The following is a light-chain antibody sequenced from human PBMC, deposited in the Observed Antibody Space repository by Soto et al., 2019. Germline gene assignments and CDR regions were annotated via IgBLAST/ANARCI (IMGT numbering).Light chain of an antibody. CDR3: KQYGRSPTWT. V-gene: IGKV3-20*01. CDR1: QTVTDSQ. CDR2: SSS. Sequence: EIVLTQSPGTLSLCPGEGVILXCRASQTVTDSQPASYHQKPGQAPRILXXSSSSRAAGVQERLSGSGSGKDFSLNISRLEPEDFAMYYCKQYGRSPTWTFGQGTKVDIK. J-gene: IGKJ1*01.